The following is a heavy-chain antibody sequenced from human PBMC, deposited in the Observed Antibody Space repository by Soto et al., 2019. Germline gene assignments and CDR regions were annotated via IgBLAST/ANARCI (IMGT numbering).Heavy chain of an antibody. CDR3: ARGQRLVGSSSAWFDP. CDR1: GGSFSGYY. CDR2: INHSGST. J-gene: IGHJ5*02. D-gene: IGHD6-6*01. Sequence: SETLSLTCAVYGGSFSGYYWSWIRQPPGKGLEWIGEINHSGSTNYNPSLKSRVTISVDTSKNQFSLKLSSVTAADTAVYYCARGQRLVGSSSAWFDPWGQGTLVTVSS. V-gene: IGHV4-34*01.